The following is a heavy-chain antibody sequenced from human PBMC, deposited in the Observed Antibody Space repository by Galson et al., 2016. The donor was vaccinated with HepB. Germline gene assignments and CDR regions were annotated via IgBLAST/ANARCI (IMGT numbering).Heavy chain of an antibody. V-gene: IGHV3-74*01. J-gene: IGHJ2*01. CDR2: INSDGSST. CDR3: ASLRFKGFDL. D-gene: IGHD3-3*01. CDR1: GFTFSGSA. Sequence: SLRLSCAASGFTFSGSAMHWVRQAPGKGLEWVSRINSDGSSTGFADSVKGRFTISRDNAKNTLYLQMNSLRAEDTAVYYCASLRFKGFDLWGRGTLVTVSS.